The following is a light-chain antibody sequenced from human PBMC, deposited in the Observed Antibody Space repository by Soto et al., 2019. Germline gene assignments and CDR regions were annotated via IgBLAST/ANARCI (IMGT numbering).Light chain of an antibody. V-gene: IGKV4-1*01. CDR2: WAS. CDR1: QSVLYSSNNKNY. J-gene: IGKJ1*01. Sequence: DIVMTQSPDSLAVSLGERATINCKSSQSVLYSSNNKNYLAWYQQKPGQPPKLLIYWASTRESGVPDRFSGSGSGTDFTLTISSLQAEDVAVYYCQPYYRPWAFGQGTKVEIK. CDR3: QPYYRPWA.